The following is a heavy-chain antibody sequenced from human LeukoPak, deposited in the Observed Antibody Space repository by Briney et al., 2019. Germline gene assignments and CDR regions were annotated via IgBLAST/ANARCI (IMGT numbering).Heavy chain of an antibody. J-gene: IGHJ6*02. CDR2: IYPGDSDT. Sequence: GESLKISCKASGYIFITYWIGWVRQMPGKGLEWMGIIYPGDSDTRYSPSFHGQVTISVDKSINTAYLQWSSLRASDTAMYYCARGGNDYSYFYGLDVWGQGTTVTVSS. CDR3: ARGGNDYSYFYGLDV. D-gene: IGHD4-11*01. CDR1: GYIFITYW. V-gene: IGHV5-51*01.